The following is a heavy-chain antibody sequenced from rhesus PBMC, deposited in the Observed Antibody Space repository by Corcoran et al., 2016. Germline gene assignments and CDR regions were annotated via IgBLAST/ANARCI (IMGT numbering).Heavy chain of an antibody. Sequence: EVQLVESGGGLVQPGGSLSLSCASSGFTFGDYGMHWFRPAPGKGLEWGESIRSTGKPVYDADSGKSRFTVYRDNAKNSGSLQRSSLEAEDTAVYDCTRDRVGFDYWGQGVLVTVSS. D-gene: IGHD2-15*01. CDR2: IRSTGKPV. CDR1: GFTFGDYG. J-gene: IGHJ4*01. V-gene: IGHV3-183*02. CDR3: TRDRVGFDY.